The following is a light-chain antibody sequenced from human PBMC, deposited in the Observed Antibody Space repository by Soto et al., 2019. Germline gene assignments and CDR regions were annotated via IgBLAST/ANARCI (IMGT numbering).Light chain of an antibody. J-gene: IGLJ3*02. Sequence: QSVLTQSSSASASLGSSVKLTCTLSSRHISYIIAWHQQQQEKAPRYLMKLEGSGSYNKGSGVPDRFSGSSAGADRHLTIAILQYEDEADYYCETWDSNTLVFGGGTKLTVL. CDR3: ETWDSNTLV. CDR2: LEGSGSY. CDR1: SRHISYI. V-gene: IGLV4-60*02.